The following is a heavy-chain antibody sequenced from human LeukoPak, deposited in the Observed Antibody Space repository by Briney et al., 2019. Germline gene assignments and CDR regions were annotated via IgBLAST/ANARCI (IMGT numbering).Heavy chain of an antibody. Sequence: LAGGSLRLSCAASGFTFSSYEVNWVRQAPGKGLEWVSYISSSGSTIYYADSVKGRFTISRDNAKNSLYLQMNSLRAEDTAVYYCARAGYYFDYWGQGTLVTVSS. CDR1: GFTFSSYE. V-gene: IGHV3-48*03. CDR3: ARAGYYFDY. CDR2: ISSSGSTI. D-gene: IGHD3-10*01. J-gene: IGHJ4*02.